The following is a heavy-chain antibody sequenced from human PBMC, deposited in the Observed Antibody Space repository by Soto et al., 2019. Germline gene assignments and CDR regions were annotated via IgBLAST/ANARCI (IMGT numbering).Heavy chain of an antibody. Sequence: ASVKVSCKASGYTFTSYAMHWVRQAPGQRLGCMGWINAGNGNTKYSQKFQGRVTITRDTSASTAYMELSSLRSEDTAVYYCTRHDSNYDFWSGSPPRYGMDVWGQGTTVTVSS. CDR3: TRHDSNYDFWSGSPPRYGMDV. V-gene: IGHV1-3*01. J-gene: IGHJ6*02. CDR1: GYTFTSYA. CDR2: INAGNGNT. D-gene: IGHD3-3*01.